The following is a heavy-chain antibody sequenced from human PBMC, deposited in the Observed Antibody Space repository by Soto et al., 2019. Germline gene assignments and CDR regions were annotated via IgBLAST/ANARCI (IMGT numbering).Heavy chain of an antibody. D-gene: IGHD6-19*01. CDR1: GGSFSGYY. CDR2: INHSGST. J-gene: IGHJ4*02. Sequence: SETLSLTCAVYGGSFSGYYWSWIRQPPGKGLEWIGEINHSGSTNYNPSLKSRVTISVDTSKNQFSLKLSSVIAADTAVYYCARRYSSGWYHFDYWGQGTLVTVSS. CDR3: ARRYSSGWYHFDY. V-gene: IGHV4-34*01.